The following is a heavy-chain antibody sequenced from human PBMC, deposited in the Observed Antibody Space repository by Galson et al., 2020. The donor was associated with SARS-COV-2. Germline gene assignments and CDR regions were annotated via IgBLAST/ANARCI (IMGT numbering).Heavy chain of an antibody. CDR1: GYTFTAYY. J-gene: IGHJ4*02. CDR2: INPNSGGT. V-gene: IGHV1-2*04. D-gene: IGHD5-12*01. Sequence: ASVKVSCKTSGYTFTAYYIHWVRQAPGQGLEWMGWINPNSGGTNYAQKFQGWVTMTRDTSISTAYMELSRLKSDDTAVYYGARETEMATFNYFDYWGQGTLVTVSS. CDR3: ARETEMATFNYFDY.